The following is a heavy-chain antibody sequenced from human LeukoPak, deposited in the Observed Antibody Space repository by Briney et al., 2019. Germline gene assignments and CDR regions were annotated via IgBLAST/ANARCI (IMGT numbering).Heavy chain of an antibody. CDR1: GFTFSSYS. CDR2: ISGSSSTI. CDR3: ARESLGYCSGSSCYYFYMDF. V-gene: IGHV3-48*04. D-gene: IGHD2-2*01. Sequence: GGSLRPSYAASGFTFSSYSMNWVRQAPGKGLEWLSYISGSSSTIYYADSVKGRFTISRDNAKNSLYLQMNSLRAEDTAVYYCARESLGYCSGSSCYYFYMDFWGKGTTVTVSS. J-gene: IGHJ6*03.